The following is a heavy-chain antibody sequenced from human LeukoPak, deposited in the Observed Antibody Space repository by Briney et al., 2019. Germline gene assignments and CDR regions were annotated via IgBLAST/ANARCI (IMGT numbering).Heavy chain of an antibody. J-gene: IGHJ6*02. D-gene: IGHD5-24*01. V-gene: IGHV3-23*01. CDR2: IGDSGGGI. Sequence: GGSLRLSCAASGFTFSNSAMNWVRQAPGKGLEWVTTIGDSGGGIHYADSVKGRFTISRDNSKNTLYQQMSSLRAEDTAVYYCVRSYNMDVWGQGTTVTVSS. CDR1: GFTFSNSA. CDR3: VRSYNMDV.